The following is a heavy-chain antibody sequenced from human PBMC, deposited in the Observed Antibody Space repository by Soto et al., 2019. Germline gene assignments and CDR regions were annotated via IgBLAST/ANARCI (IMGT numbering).Heavy chain of an antibody. V-gene: IGHV4-39*01. CDR2: VHYSGSA. D-gene: IGHD3-10*01. CDR3: ARHRWGSGSYSGLLDF. Sequence: QLQPQESGPGLVKPSETLSLTCSVSGGSISTSSYFWGWIRQPPGKGLEWVGAVHYSGSANYRSSLQSRVTISVDTSQNQFSLRLRSVTAADTAVYYCARHRWGSGSYSGLLDFWGQGALVTVSS. CDR1: GGSISTSSYF. J-gene: IGHJ4*02.